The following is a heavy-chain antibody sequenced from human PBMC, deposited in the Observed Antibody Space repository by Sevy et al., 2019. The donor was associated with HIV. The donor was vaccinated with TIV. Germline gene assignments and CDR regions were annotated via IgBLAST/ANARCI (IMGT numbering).Heavy chain of an antibody. Sequence: GGSLRLSCAASGFTFSSYSMNWVRQAPGKGLEWVSSISSSSSYIYYADSVKGRFTISRDNAKNSLYLQMNSPRAEDTAVYYCARVVRGSYYYYGMDVWGQGTTVTVSS. D-gene: IGHD3-10*01. CDR3: ARVVRGSYYYYGMDV. J-gene: IGHJ6*02. V-gene: IGHV3-21*01. CDR2: ISSSSSYI. CDR1: GFTFSSYS.